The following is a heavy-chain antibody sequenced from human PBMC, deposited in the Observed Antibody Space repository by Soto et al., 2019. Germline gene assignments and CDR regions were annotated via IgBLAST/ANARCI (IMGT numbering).Heavy chain of an antibody. CDR1: GGSISSGDYY. V-gene: IGHV4-30-4*01. CDR2: IYYSGST. Sequence: PSETLPLTCTVSGGSISSGDYYWSWIRQPPGKGLEWIGYIYYSGSTYYNPSLKSRVTISVDTSKNQFSLKLSSVTAAGTAVYYCERAGGVVVVAATSRGWLDPWGQGTLVTVS. D-gene: IGHD2-15*01. CDR3: ERAGGVVVVAATSRGWLDP. J-gene: IGHJ5*02.